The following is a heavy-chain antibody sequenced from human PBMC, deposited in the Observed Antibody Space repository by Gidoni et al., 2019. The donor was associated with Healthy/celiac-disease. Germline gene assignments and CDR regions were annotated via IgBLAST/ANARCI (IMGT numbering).Heavy chain of an antibody. Sequence: EVQLVESGGGLVKPGGSLRLSCAASGFTFSSYSMNWVRQAPGKGLEWVSSISSSSSYIYYADSVKGRFTISRDNAKNSLYLQMNSLRAEDTAVYYCARGAYYYDSSGYWDGVGGAFDIWGQGTMVTVSS. CDR1: GFTFSSYS. J-gene: IGHJ3*02. D-gene: IGHD3-22*01. CDR3: ARGAYYYDSSGYWDGVGGAFDI. CDR2: ISSSSSYI. V-gene: IGHV3-21*01.